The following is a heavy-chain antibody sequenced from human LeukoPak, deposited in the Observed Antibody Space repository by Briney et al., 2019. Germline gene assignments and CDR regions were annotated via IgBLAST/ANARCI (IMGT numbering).Heavy chain of an antibody. V-gene: IGHV4-59*01. Sequence: SETLSLTCTVSGGSISSYYWSWIRQPPGKGLERIGYIYYSGSTNYNPSLKSRVTISVDTSKNQFSLKLSSVTAADTAVYYCARGGTAQPDAFDIWGQGTMVTVSS. J-gene: IGHJ3*02. CDR3: ARGGTAQPDAFDI. CDR1: GGSISSYY. D-gene: IGHD5-18*01. CDR2: IYYSGST.